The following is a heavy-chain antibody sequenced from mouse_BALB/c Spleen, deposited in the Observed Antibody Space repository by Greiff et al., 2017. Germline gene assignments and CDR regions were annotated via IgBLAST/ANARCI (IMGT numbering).Heavy chain of an antibody. J-gene: IGHJ3*01. V-gene: IGHV5-6-3*01. D-gene: IGHD2-4*01. Sequence: DVKLVESGGGLVQPGGSLKLSCAASGFTFSSYGMSWVRQTPDKRLELVATINSNGGSTYYPDSVKGRFTISRDNAKNTLYLQMSSLKSEDTAMYYCARSHYYYDPAWFAYWGQGTLVTVSA. CDR2: INSNGGST. CDR3: ARSHYYYDPAWFAY. CDR1: GFTFSSYG.